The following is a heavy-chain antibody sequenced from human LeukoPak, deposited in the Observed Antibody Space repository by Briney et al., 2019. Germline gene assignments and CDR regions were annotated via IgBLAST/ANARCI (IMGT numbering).Heavy chain of an antibody. CDR1: GFTFSSYG. D-gene: IGHD1-26*01. CDR3: ARIVGHTRSEF. CDR2: DSFDGRNK. Sequence: GGSLRLSCAASGFTFSSYGMHWVRQAPGKGLEWVSFDSFDGRNKNYADSVRGRFTISRDDSKNTLYLQMSSLRNEDTAVYFCARIVGHTRSEFWGQGTLVTVSS. V-gene: IGHV3-30*19. J-gene: IGHJ4*02.